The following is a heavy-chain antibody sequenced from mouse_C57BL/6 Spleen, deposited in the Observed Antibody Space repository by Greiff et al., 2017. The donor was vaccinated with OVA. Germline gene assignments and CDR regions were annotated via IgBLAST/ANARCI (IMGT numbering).Heavy chain of an antibody. CDR1: GYTFTSYW. CDR2: IYPGSGST. Sequence: QVQLQQPGAELVKPGASVKMSCKASGYTFTSYWITWVKQRPGQGLEWIGDIYPGSGSTNYNEKFKSKATLTVDTSSSTAYMQLSSLTSEDSAVYYCARSGGITTVEPLDVWGTGTTVTVSS. CDR3: ARSGGITTVEPLDV. D-gene: IGHD1-1*01. V-gene: IGHV1-55*01. J-gene: IGHJ1*03.